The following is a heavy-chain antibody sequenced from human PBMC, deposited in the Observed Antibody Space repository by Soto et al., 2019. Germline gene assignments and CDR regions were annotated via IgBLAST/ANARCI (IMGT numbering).Heavy chain of an antibody. D-gene: IGHD1-26*01. CDR3: PTLGATYYYYGMAV. Sequence: PSETLSLTCSVSSGSISSNSYLWGWIRQPPGKGLEWIGAILYSGDTYYSESLKSRVTMSVDTAKNQFSLKLNSVTAADTAVYYCPTLGATYYYYGMAVWRQGTTVTVSS. CDR1: SGSISSNSYL. CDR2: ILYSGDT. V-gene: IGHV4-39*01. J-gene: IGHJ6*02.